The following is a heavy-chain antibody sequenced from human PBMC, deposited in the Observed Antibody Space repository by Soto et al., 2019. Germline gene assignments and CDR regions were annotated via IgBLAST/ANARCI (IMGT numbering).Heavy chain of an antibody. D-gene: IGHD2-15*01. CDR1: GDSISRSYW. J-gene: IGHJ5*02. V-gene: IGHV4-4*02. Sequence: PSETLSLTCAVSGDSISRSYWWSWVRQLPGKGLEWIGEIYHSGSTIYNPSLQSRVTLSVDKSKNEFSLKMSSVTDADTAVYYCARDRWIYCSGGSCNEFNWFDPWGQGTLVTVSS. CDR2: IYHSGST. CDR3: ARDRWIYCSGGSCNEFNWFDP.